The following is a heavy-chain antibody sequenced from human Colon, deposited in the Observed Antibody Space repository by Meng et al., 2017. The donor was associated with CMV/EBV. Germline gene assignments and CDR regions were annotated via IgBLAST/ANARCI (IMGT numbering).Heavy chain of an antibody. CDR2: IGRGSGA. CDR1: GFTFTSYD. Sequence: VQCVGEGGGLVQPGGSMILSCQASGFTFTSYDMSWVRQAPGKGLEWVSTIGRGSGANYADSVKGRFTMSRDNSKNTVYLEMNNLRAEDTAIYYCARDRWFTFWGQGVLVTVSS. D-gene: IGHD2-15*01. V-gene: IGHV3-23*04. J-gene: IGHJ4*02. CDR3: ARDRWFTF.